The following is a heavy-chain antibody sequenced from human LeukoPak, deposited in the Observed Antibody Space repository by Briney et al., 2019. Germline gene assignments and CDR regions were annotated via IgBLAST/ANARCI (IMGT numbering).Heavy chain of an antibody. V-gene: IGHV3-74*01. CDR2: INSDGSST. Sequence: GGSLRLSCAASGFTFSNYWMHWVRQAPGKGLVWVSRINSDGSSTSYADSVKGRFTISRDNAKNTLYLQMNSLRAEDTAVYYCARDLYRTVVVPHYFDYWGQGTLVTVSS. CDR3: ARDLYRTVVVPHYFDY. D-gene: IGHD3-22*01. J-gene: IGHJ4*02. CDR1: GFTFSNYW.